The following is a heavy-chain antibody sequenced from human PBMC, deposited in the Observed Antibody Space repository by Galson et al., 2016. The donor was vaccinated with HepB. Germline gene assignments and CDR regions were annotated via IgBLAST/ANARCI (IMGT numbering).Heavy chain of an antibody. V-gene: IGHV3-7*03. Sequence: SLRLSCAASGFTLSCYWMSWVRQAPGKGLEWVANIKEDGSDKYYVDSVKGRFTISRDNAKNSLYLQMNSLRSEDTAFYYCEKARGSNRGGSCYSGCWFDPWGQGTLVIVSS. CDR1: GFTLSCYW. J-gene: IGHJ5*02. CDR2: IKEDGSDK. CDR3: EKARGSNRGGSCYSGCWFDP. D-gene: IGHD2-15*01.